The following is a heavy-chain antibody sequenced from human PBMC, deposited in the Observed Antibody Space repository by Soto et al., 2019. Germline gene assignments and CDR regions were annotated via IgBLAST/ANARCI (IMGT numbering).Heavy chain of an antibody. Sequence: PSETLSLTCTVSGSPISSYYWSWFRQPPGQGLEWVGYIYYTGTTTYNPSLKSRVTVSVDTSKNQFSLKLRSVTAADTAVYYCASGNVLFDPWGQGTLVTVSS. CDR1: GSPISSYY. V-gene: IGHV4-59*08. CDR2: IYYTGTT. CDR3: ASGNVLFDP. J-gene: IGHJ5*02.